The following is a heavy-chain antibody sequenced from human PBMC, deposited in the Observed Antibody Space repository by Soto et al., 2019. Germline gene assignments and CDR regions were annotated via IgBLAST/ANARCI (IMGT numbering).Heavy chain of an antibody. Sequence: QVQLQQWGAGLVKPSETLSLSCAVYGQSFSGHSWAWIRQPPGKGLEWIGEINESGSTYYNPSLKSRFTISTDTSKNQFYLKLSSVSAADTAAYFCARGSGIVALPGELEDVKYDYWGQGTLVNVSS. CDR3: ARGSGIVALPGELEDVKYDY. CDR2: INESGST. CDR1: GQSFSGHS. D-gene: IGHD1-1*01. V-gene: IGHV4-34*01. J-gene: IGHJ4*02.